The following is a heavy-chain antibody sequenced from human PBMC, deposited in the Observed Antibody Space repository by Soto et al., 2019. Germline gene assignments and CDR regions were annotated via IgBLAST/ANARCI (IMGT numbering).Heavy chain of an antibody. CDR2: IIPIFGTA. D-gene: IGHD3-10*01. Sequence: SVKVSCKASGGTFSSYAISWVRQAPGQGLEWMGGIIPIFGTANYAQKFQGRVTITADESTSTAYMELSSLRSEDTAVYYCARAYMVRGVTNAYYGMDVWGQGTTVTVSS. CDR3: ARAYMVRGVTNAYYGMDV. V-gene: IGHV1-69*13. J-gene: IGHJ6*02. CDR1: GGTFSSYA.